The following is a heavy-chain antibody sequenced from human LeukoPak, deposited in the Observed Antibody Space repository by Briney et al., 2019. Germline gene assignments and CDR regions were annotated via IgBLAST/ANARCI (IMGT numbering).Heavy chain of an antibody. CDR3: ARDRIAEIDY. CDR2: IYYSGST. V-gene: IGHV4-39*07. Sequence: SETLSLTCAVYGGSFSSYYWDWIRQPPGKGLEWIGTIYYSGSTYYNPSLKSRVTISVDTSKNQFSLKLSSVTAADTAVYYCARDRIAEIDYWGQGTLVTVSS. CDR1: GGSFSSYY. D-gene: IGHD6-13*01. J-gene: IGHJ4*02.